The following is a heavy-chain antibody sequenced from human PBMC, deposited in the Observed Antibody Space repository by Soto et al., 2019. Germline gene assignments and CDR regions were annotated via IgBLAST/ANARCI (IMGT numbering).Heavy chain of an antibody. CDR2: IYYSGST. D-gene: IGHD6-13*01. CDR1: GGSVSSGGYY. V-gene: IGHV4-31*03. Sequence: QVQLQESGPGLVKPSQTLSLTCTVSGGSVSSGGYYWSWIRQYPGKGLDWIGYIYYSGSTYYNPSLKSRVTISADTSQNQFSLKLSCVTAADTAVYYCARGGLGMAAGGGHYFDYWGQGTLVTVSS. CDR3: ARGGLGMAAGGGHYFDY. J-gene: IGHJ4*02.